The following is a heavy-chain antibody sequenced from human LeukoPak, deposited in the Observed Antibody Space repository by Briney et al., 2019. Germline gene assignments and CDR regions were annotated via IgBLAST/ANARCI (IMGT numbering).Heavy chain of an antibody. V-gene: IGHV1-18*01. CDR1: GYTFTSYG. Sequence: GASVKVSCKASGYTFTSYGIGWVRQAPGQGLEWMGWISAYNGNTNYAQKLQGRVTMTTDTSTSTAYMELRSLRSDDTAVYYCARVPLLWFGEFPFDPWGQGTLVTVSS. J-gene: IGHJ5*02. D-gene: IGHD3-10*01. CDR3: ARVPLLWFGEFPFDP. CDR2: ISAYNGNT.